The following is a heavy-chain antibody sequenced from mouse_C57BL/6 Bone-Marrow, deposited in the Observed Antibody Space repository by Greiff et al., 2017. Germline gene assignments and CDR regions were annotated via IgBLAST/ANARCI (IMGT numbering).Heavy chain of an antibody. Sequence: EVQLQQSGPELVKPGASVKISCKASGYTFTDYYMNWVKQSHGKSLEWIGDINPNNGGTSYNQKFKGKATLTVDKSSSTAYMELRSLTSEDSAVYYGAKCGYDAMDYWGQGTSVTVSS. J-gene: IGHJ4*01. V-gene: IGHV1-26*01. CDR1: GYTFTDYY. CDR3: AKCGYDAMDY. CDR2: INPNNGGT.